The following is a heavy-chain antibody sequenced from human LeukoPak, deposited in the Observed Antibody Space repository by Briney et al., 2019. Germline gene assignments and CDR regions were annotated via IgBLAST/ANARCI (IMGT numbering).Heavy chain of an antibody. Sequence: SETLSLTCTVSGGSISSSSYYWGWIRQPPGKGLEWIGGIYYSGSTYYNPSLKSRVTISVDTSKNQFSLKLSSVTAADTAVYYCARQSRDYYDSSGYYYYYMDVWGKGTTVTISS. CDR3: ARQSRDYYDSSGYYYYYMDV. CDR1: GGSISSSSYY. CDR2: IYYSGST. V-gene: IGHV4-39*01. D-gene: IGHD3-22*01. J-gene: IGHJ6*03.